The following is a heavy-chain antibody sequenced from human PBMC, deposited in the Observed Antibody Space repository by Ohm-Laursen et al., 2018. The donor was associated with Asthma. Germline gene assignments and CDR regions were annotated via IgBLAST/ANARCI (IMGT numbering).Heavy chain of an antibody. D-gene: IGHD1-1*01. CDR1: GGSISSYY. CDR2: IYHSVST. V-gene: IGHV4-30-4*01. CDR3: ARGPMHDYYFDT. J-gene: IGHJ4*02. Sequence: SQALSLTCTVSGGSISSYYWSWIRQPPGKGLEWIGYIYHSVSTYYSPSLKSRVTISGDTSKNQFSLNPSFVTAADTAMYYCARGPMHDYYFDTWGQGTLVTVSS.